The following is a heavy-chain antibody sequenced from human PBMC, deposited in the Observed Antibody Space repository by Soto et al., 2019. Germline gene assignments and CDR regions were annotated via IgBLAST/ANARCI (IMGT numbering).Heavy chain of an antibody. J-gene: IGHJ4*02. CDR3: ARYSSSWFVTFDY. Sequence: PGGSLRLSCAAAGFSFSGYWMTWVRQAPGKGLEWVANIKKDGSEKYYVDSLKGRFTISRDNTKNSLYLQMNSLRAEDTAVYYCARYSSSWFVTFDYWGQGTLVTVSS. CDR1: GFSFSGYW. D-gene: IGHD6-13*01. V-gene: IGHV3-7*01. CDR2: IKKDGSEK.